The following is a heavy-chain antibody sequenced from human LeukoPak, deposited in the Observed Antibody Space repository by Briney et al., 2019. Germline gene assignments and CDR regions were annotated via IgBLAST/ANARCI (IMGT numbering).Heavy chain of an antibody. J-gene: IGHJ5*02. V-gene: IGHV4-34*01. CDR3: ARGTAMVTFGT. CDR2: INHSGST. Sequence: SETLSLTCAVYGGSFSGYYWSWIRQPPGKGLEWIGEINHSGSTNYNPSLKSRVTISVDRSQNQFSLKMASVTAADTAVYYCARGTAMVTFGTWGQGTPVIVSS. CDR1: GGSFSGYY. D-gene: IGHD5-18*01.